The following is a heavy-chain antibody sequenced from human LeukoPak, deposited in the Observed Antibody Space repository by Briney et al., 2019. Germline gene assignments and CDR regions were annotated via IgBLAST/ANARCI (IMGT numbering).Heavy chain of an antibody. D-gene: IGHD3-22*01. CDR3: AKNLIYDSSGYYSFDY. CDR2: ISGSGGST. V-gene: IGHV3-23*01. J-gene: IGHJ4*02. CDR1: GFTFSSYA. Sequence: GRSLRLSCAASGFTFSSYAMSWVRQAPGKGLEWVSAISGSGGSTYYADSVKGRFTISRDNSKNTLYLQMNSLRAEDTAVYYCAKNLIYDSSGYYSFDYWGQGTLVTVSS.